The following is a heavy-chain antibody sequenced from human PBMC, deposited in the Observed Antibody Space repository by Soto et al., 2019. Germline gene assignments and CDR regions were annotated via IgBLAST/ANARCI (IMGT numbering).Heavy chain of an antibody. CDR2: ISGSGGST. CDR3: AKAYSSSWYFNWFDP. V-gene: IGHV3-23*01. J-gene: IGHJ5*02. Sequence: EVQLLESGGGLVQPGGSLRLSCAASGFTFSSYAMSWVRQAPGKGREWVSAISGSGGSTYYADSVKGRFTISRDNSKNTLYLQMNSLRAEDTAVYYCAKAYSSSWYFNWFDPWGQGTLVTVSS. D-gene: IGHD6-13*01. CDR1: GFTFSSYA.